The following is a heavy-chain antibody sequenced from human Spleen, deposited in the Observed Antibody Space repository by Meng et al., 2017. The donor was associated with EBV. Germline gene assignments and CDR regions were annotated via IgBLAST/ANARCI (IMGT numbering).Heavy chain of an antibody. CDR1: GDSFSAYY. D-gene: IGHD3-16*01. Sequence: VQIQQGGAGLLKPSETLSLTCTVYGDSFSAYYWRWIRQPPGRGLEWIGDVIHSGNTSYSPSLKSRVTISVDTSKRQFSLKLRSMTAADTAVYYCATGWGKANYWGQGTLVTVSS. CDR2: VIHSGNT. CDR3: ATGWGKANY. V-gene: IGHV4-34*12. J-gene: IGHJ4*02.